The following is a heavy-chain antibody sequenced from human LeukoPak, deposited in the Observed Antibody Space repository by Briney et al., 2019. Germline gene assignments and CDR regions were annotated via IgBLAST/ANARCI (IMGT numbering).Heavy chain of an antibody. Sequence: PGGSLRLSCTVSGFSLSSYAMSWVRRAPGKGLEWVSVIYSGGSTYYADSVKGRFTISRDNSKNTLYLQMNSLRAEDTAVYYCARAKDAHMDVWGKGTTVTISS. V-gene: IGHV3-66*01. J-gene: IGHJ6*03. CDR2: IYSGGST. CDR3: ARAKDAHMDV. CDR1: GFSLSSYA.